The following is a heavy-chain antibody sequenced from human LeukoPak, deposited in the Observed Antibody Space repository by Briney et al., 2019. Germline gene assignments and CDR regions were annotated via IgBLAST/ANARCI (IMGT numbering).Heavy chain of an antibody. J-gene: IGHJ6*02. V-gene: IGHV3-30-3*01. D-gene: IGHD3-3*01. CDR2: ISYDGSNK. Sequence: PGGSLRLSCAASGFTFSSYAMHWVRQAPGKGLEWVAVISYDGSNKYYADSVKGRFTISRDNSKNTLYLQMNSLRAEDTAVYYCARDLGVNYDFWSGYYTGWYYGMDVWGQGTTVTVSS. CDR1: GFTFSSYA. CDR3: ARDLGVNYDFWSGYYTGWYYGMDV.